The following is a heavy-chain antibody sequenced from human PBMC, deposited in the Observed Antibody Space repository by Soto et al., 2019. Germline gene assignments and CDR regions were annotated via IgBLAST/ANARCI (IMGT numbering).Heavy chain of an antibody. CDR3: AYRFLSGVGDY. J-gene: IGHJ4*02. Sequence: QITLKESGPTLVKPTQTLTLTCTFSGFSFSTNGVGVAWIRQPPGGALEWLALIYWADDKKYNPSLRSRLSITRDTSKNQILFTMSNMHPVDTATYYCAYRFLSGVGDYWGPGTLVTVSS. V-gene: IGHV2-5*02. CDR1: GFSFSTNGVG. D-gene: IGHD3-3*01. CDR2: IYWADDK.